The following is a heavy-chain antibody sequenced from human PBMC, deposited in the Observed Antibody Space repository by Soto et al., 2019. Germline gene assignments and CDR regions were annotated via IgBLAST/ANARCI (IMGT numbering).Heavy chain of an antibody. J-gene: IGHJ5*02. D-gene: IGHD6-13*01. Sequence: ASVKVSCKVSGYTLTELSMHWVRQAPGKGLEWMGGFDPEDGETIYAQKFQGRVTMTEDTSTDTAYMELSSLRSEDTAVYYCATAGIAAAGTEGWFDPWGQGTLVTVSS. CDR2: FDPEDGET. V-gene: IGHV1-24*01. CDR1: GYTLTELS. CDR3: ATAGIAAAGTEGWFDP.